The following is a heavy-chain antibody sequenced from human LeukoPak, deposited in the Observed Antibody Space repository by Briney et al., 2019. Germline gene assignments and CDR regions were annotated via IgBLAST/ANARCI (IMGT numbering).Heavy chain of an antibody. J-gene: IGHJ4*02. Sequence: PSETLSLTCTVSGGSISSYYWSWLRQPPGKGLEWIGYIYYSGSTNYNPSLKSRVTISVDTSKNQFSLKLSSVTAADTAVYYCVRVDTAMVIDYWGQGTLVTVSS. CDR1: GGSISSYY. CDR2: IYYSGST. D-gene: IGHD5-18*01. CDR3: VRVDTAMVIDY. V-gene: IGHV4-59*01.